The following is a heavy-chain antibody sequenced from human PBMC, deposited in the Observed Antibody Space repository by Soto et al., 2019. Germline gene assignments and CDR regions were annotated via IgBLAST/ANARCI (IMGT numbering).Heavy chain of an antibody. V-gene: IGHV1-46*01. Sequence: GASVKVSCKASGYTFTSYYMHWVRQAPGQGLEWMGIINPSGGSTSYAQKFQGRVTMTRDTSTSTVYMELSSLRSEDTAVYYCARDELLWFGDGSAYYYYYYGMDVWGQGTTVTVSS. D-gene: IGHD3-10*01. J-gene: IGHJ6*02. CDR1: GYTFTSYY. CDR3: ARDELLWFGDGSAYYYYYYGMDV. CDR2: INPSGGST.